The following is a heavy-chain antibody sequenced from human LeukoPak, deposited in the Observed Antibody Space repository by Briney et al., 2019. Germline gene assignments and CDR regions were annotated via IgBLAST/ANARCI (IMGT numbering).Heavy chain of an antibody. Sequence: GESLKISCKGSGYSFTSYWIGWVRQMPGKGLEWMGIIYPGDSDTRYSPSFQGQVTISADKSINTACVQWSSLKASDTAMYYCARLSTAMDPFDCWGQGTLVTVSS. CDR3: ARLSTAMDPFDC. CDR2: IYPGDSDT. D-gene: IGHD4-17*01. J-gene: IGHJ4*02. V-gene: IGHV5-51*01. CDR1: GYSFTSYW.